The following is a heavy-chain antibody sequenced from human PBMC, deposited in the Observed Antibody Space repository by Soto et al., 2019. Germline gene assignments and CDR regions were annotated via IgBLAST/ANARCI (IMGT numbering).Heavy chain of an antibody. CDR1: GFTFSSYA. CDR3: ARDGLLGYFDY. Sequence: GGSLRLSCAASGFTFSSYAMHWVRQAPGKGLEWVAVISYDGSNKYYADSVKGRFTISRDNSKNTLYLQMNSLRAEDTAVYYCARDGLLGYFDYWGQGTLVTVSS. D-gene: IGHD3-16*01. CDR2: ISYDGSNK. J-gene: IGHJ4*02. V-gene: IGHV3-30-3*01.